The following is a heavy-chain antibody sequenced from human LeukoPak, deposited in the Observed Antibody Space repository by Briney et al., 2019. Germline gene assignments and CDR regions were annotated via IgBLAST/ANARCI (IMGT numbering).Heavy chain of an antibody. D-gene: IGHD6-6*01. CDR1: GGSISSSSSY. CDR3: ARHEYSSSYRFDS. J-gene: IGHJ4*02. Sequence: SETLSLTCTVSGGSISSSSSYWGWIRQPPGKGLEWIGSIYYSGSTYYNPSLKSRVTISVDTSKNQFSLKLSSVTAADTAVYYCARHEYSSSYRFDSWGQGTLVTVSS. CDR2: IYYSGST. V-gene: IGHV4-39*01.